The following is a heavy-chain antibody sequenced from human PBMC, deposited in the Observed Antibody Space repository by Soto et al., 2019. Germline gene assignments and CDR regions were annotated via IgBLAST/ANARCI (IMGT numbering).Heavy chain of an antibody. CDR3: ARGAPALSYYYDSSGYYWRV. Sequence: QVQLQQWGAGLLKPSETLSLTCAVYGGSFSGYYWSWIRQPPGKGLEWIGEINHSGSTNYNPSLKSRVTISVDTSKYQSSLKLSSVTAADTAVYYCARGAPALSYYYDSSGYYWRVCGQGTLVTVSS. J-gene: IGHJ4*02. V-gene: IGHV4-34*01. CDR2: INHSGST. CDR1: GGSFSGYY. D-gene: IGHD3-22*01.